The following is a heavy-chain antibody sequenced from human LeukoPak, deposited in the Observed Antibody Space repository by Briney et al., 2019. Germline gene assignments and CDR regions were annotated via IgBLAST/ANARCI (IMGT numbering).Heavy chain of an antibody. Sequence: GGSLRLSCAASGFTFSSYGMHWVRQAPGKGLEWVSAISGSGGTTYYAGSVKGRFTISRDNSKNTLYLQMNSLRAEDTAVYYCVKGDFDFDYWGQGTLVTVSS. D-gene: IGHD3-9*01. CDR2: ISGSGGTT. CDR1: GFTFSSYG. V-gene: IGHV3-23*01. J-gene: IGHJ4*02. CDR3: VKGDFDFDY.